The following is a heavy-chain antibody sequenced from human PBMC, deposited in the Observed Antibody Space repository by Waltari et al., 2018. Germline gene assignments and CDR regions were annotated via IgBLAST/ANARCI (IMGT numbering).Heavy chain of an antibody. Sequence: EVQLLESAGGLVQPGEALRLSCAASGFSFMGFAMTWVRQAPGGGLEWVASISGSGATPFYADSGKGRFTIVRDNSRDTVYLQMNSLRVDDSAVYYCAKGSRGYTNYFFDSWGQGTLVSVSS. J-gene: IGHJ4*02. V-gene: IGHV3-23*01. CDR1: GFSFMGFA. D-gene: IGHD3-16*02. CDR2: ISGSGATP. CDR3: AKGSRGYTNYFFDS.